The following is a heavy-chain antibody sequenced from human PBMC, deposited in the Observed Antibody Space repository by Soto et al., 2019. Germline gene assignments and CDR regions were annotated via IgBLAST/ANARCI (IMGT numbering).Heavy chain of an antibody. CDR2: IKQDGSEK. J-gene: IGHJ6*02. CDR3: AREAPAAGTRFYYYYGMDV. Sequence: PGGSLRLSCAASGFTFSSYWMSWVRQAPGKGLEWVANIKQDGSEKYYVDSVKGRFTISRDNAKNSLYLQMNSLRAEDTAVYYCAREAPAAGTRFYYYYGMDVWGQGTTVTVSS. CDR1: GFTFSSYW. V-gene: IGHV3-7*03. D-gene: IGHD6-13*01.